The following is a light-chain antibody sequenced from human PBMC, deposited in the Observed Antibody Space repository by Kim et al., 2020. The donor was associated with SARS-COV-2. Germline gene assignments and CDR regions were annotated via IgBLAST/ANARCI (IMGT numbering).Light chain of an antibody. V-gene: IGLV2-14*01. Sequence: QSALTQPASVSGSPGQSTTISCTGTSSDVGGYNFVSWFQQHPGKAPKLMIYDVTKRPSGVSNRFSGSKSGNTASLTISGLQAEDEADYYCSSYTDSDTLVFGGGTQLTVL. CDR3: SSYTDSDTLV. CDR2: DVT. CDR1: SSDVGGYNF. J-gene: IGLJ2*01.